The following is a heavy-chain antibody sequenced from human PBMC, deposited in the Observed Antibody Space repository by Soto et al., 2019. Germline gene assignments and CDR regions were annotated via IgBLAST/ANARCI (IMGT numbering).Heavy chain of an antibody. D-gene: IGHD2-15*01. CDR3: ASSVVVPSTMNYFDY. CDR1: GYSFSSYR. V-gene: IGHV5-51*01. CDR2: IFPADSDT. J-gene: IGHJ4*02. Sequence: GESLKISCKGSGYSFSSYRIAWVRQMPGKGLEWMGIIFPADSDTKYSPSFQGQVTISADKSISTAYLQWSSLKASDTAMYYCASSVVVPSTMNYFDYWGQGSLVTVSS.